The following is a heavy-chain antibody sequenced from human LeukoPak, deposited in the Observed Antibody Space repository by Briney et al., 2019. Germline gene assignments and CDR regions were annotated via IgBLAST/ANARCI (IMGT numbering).Heavy chain of an antibody. D-gene: IGHD3-3*01. CDR2: ISRSGGST. Sequence: GGSLRLSCAASGFTFSNYAMNWVRQAPGKGLEWVSSISRSGGSTFYADSVKGRFTISRDNSKNTLYLQMNSLRAEDTAVYYCAKAPRFGDHATEYYYYYMDVWGKGTTVTVSS. CDR1: GFTFSNYA. V-gene: IGHV3-23*01. CDR3: AKAPRFGDHATEYYYYYMDV. J-gene: IGHJ6*03.